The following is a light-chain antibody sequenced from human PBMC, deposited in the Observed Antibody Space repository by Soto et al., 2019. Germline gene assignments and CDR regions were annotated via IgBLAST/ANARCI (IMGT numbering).Light chain of an antibody. CDR2: GAS. CDR3: QPYGSSTGT. J-gene: IGKJ2*01. CDR1: QSVSSSY. Sequence: EIVLTQSPGTLSLSPGERATLSCRASQSVSSSYLAWYQQKPGQAPRLLIYGASSRATGIPDRFSGSGSGTDFTLNISRLEPEDFAVYYCQPYGSSTGTFGQGTKLEIK. V-gene: IGKV3-20*01.